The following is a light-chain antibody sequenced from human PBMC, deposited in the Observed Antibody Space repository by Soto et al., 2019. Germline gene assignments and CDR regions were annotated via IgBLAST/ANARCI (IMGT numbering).Light chain of an antibody. Sequence: ENVLTQSPATLSLSPGERATLSCRASQSVITYLAWYQQKPGQGPRLLIYDASNRATVVPARFTGSGSGTDFTLTISSLEPEDFAVYYCEQGNSWPLTFGGGTKVEIK. CDR1: QSVITY. J-gene: IGKJ4*01. CDR3: EQGNSWPLT. V-gene: IGKV3-11*01. CDR2: DAS.